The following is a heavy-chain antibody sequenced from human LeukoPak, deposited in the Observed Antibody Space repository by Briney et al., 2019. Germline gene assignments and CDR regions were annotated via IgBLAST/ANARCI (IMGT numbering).Heavy chain of an antibody. Sequence: ASVKVSCKASGYTFTGYYMHWVRQAPGQGLEWMGWINPNSGGTNYAQKFQGRVTMTRDTSISTAYMELSRLRSDDTAVYYCARVWDYYDRSGYSQLYYFDYWGQGTLVTVSS. CDR3: ARVWDYYDRSGYSQLYYFDY. CDR2: INPNSGGT. V-gene: IGHV1-2*02. D-gene: IGHD3-22*01. CDR1: GYTFTGYY. J-gene: IGHJ4*02.